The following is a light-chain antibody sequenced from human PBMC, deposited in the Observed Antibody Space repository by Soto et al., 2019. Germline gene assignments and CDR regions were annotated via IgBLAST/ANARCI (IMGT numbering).Light chain of an antibody. CDR1: NNDVGAFNL. CDR3: CSYEGSGSYWI. CDR2: GDT. V-gene: IGLV2-23*01. Sequence: QSALTQPASVSGSPGQSITISCTGTNNDVGAFNLVSWYQQHPVKAPKLIIFGDTERPSGVSNRFSGSKSGNTASLTISGLQAEDEGDYYCCSYEGSGSYWIFGGGTKLTVL. J-gene: IGLJ3*02.